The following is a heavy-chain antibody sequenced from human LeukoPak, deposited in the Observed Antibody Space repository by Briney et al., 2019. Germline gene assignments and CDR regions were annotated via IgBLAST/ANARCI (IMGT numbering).Heavy chain of an antibody. CDR1: GFTFSSYW. CDR3: ARDRPRDAFDI. CDR2: IKSDGSST. J-gene: IGHJ3*02. Sequence: PGGSLRLSCAASGFTFSSYWMHWVRQAPGKGLVWVSRIKSDGSSTSEADSVKGRFTISRDNAKNTLYLQMNSLRAEDTAVYYCARDRPRDAFDIWGQGTMVTVSS. V-gene: IGHV3-74*01.